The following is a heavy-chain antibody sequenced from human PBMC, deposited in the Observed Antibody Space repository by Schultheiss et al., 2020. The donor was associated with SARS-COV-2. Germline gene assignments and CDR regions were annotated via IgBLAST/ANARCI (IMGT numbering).Heavy chain of an antibody. J-gene: IGHJ6*02. Sequence: GGSLSLSCQGSGFSLTTYWIGWARQMPGKGPEWMGIIFPADSETRYSPSFQGQVTISADKSTNTAYLQWSSLKASDTAMYYCARRGYCSSTSCYDYYGMDVWGQGTTVTVSS. D-gene: IGHD2-2*01. CDR2: IFPADSET. CDR1: GFSLTTYW. V-gene: IGHV5-51*01. CDR3: ARRGYCSSTSCYDYYGMDV.